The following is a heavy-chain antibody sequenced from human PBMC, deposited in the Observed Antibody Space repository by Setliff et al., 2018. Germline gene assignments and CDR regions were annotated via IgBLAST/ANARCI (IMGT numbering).Heavy chain of an antibody. D-gene: IGHD3-3*01. J-gene: IGHJ5*02. CDR1: GDSISSGSYY. CDR3: ARAGPTVTFFRVLVISWWDP. V-gene: IGHV4-61*09. CDR2: FHTGGST. Sequence: SETLSLTCTVSGDSISSGSYYWTWIRQPAGKGLEWIGHFHTGGSTNYNRSLRSRASISVDTSKNQFSLKLSSVTAADTATYYCARAGPTVTFFRVLVISWWDPWGQGSLVTVSS.